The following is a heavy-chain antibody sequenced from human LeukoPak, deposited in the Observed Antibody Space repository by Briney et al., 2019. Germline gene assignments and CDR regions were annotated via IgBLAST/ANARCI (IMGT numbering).Heavy chain of an antibody. CDR2: IYHSGST. CDR3: ARELYGDYVYWFDS. V-gene: IGHV4-38-2*02. J-gene: IGHJ5*01. D-gene: IGHD4-17*01. CDR1: GYSISSGYY. Sequence: PSETLSLTCAVSGYSISSGYYWGWIRQPPGKGLEWIGSIYHSGSTYYNPSLKSRVTISVDTSKNQFSLKLSSVTAADTAVYYCARELYGDYVYWFDSWGQGTLVTVSS.